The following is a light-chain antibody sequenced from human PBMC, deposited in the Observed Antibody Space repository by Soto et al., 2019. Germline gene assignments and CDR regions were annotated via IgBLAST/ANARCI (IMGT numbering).Light chain of an antibody. CDR2: SNN. Sequence: QSVLTQPPSASGTPGQRVTISCSGSSSNIGSNTVNWYQQLPGTAPKLLIDSNNERPSGAPDRFSGSKSGTSASLAITGLQAEDEADYYCQSYDSSLRGVFGGGTKLTVL. J-gene: IGLJ3*02. V-gene: IGLV1-44*01. CDR1: SSNIGSNT. CDR3: QSYDSSLRGV.